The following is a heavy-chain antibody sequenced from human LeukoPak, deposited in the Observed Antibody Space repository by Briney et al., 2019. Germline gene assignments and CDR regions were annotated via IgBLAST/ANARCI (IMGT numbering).Heavy chain of an antibody. V-gene: IGHV3-53*01. D-gene: IGHD1-1*01. Sequence: GGSLRLSCAASGFTFSSYAMSWVRQAPGKGLEWVSVIYSGGSTYYADSVKGRFTISRDNSKNTLYLQRNSLRAEDTAVYYCARDTTTTGFSWELDYWGQGTLVTVSS. CDR2: IYSGGST. J-gene: IGHJ4*02. CDR3: ARDTTTTGFSWELDY. CDR1: GFTFSSYA.